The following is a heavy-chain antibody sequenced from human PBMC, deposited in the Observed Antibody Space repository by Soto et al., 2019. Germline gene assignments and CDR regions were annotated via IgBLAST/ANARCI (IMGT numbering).Heavy chain of an antibody. Sequence: QVQLQQWGAGLLKPSETLSLTCAVYGGSFSGYYWSWIRQPPGKGLEWIGEINHSGSTNYNPSLKSRVTISVDRSKNQFSLKLSSVTAADTAVYYCAREDRFAARIDYWGQGTLVTVSS. CDR2: INHSGST. CDR3: AREDRFAARIDY. J-gene: IGHJ4*02. CDR1: GGSFSGYY. V-gene: IGHV4-34*01. D-gene: IGHD1-20*01.